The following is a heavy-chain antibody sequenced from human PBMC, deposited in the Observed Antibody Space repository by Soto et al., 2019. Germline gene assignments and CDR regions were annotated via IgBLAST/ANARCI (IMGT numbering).Heavy chain of an antibody. CDR1: GFTFSSYA. Sequence: GGSLRLSCAASGFTFSSYAMSWVRQAPGKGLEWVSAISGSGGSTYYADSVKGRFTISRDNSKNTLYLQMSSLRAEDTAVYYCAKSKAIDYYASSGSHLYYYYGMDVWGQGTTVTVSS. V-gene: IGHV3-23*01. J-gene: IGHJ6*02. D-gene: IGHD3-22*01. CDR3: AKSKAIDYYASSGSHLYYYYGMDV. CDR2: ISGSGGST.